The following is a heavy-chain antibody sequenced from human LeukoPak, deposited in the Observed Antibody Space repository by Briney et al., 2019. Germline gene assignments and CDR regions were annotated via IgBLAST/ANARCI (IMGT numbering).Heavy chain of an antibody. D-gene: IGHD1-26*01. CDR3: ARDSSKIVGATPY. J-gene: IGHJ4*02. Sequence: QPGGSLRLSCAASGFTFSSYEMNWVRRAPGKGLEWVSYISSSGSTIYYADSVKGRFTISRDNAKNSLYLQMNSLRAEDTAVYYCARDSSKIVGATPYWGQGTLDPVSS. V-gene: IGHV3-48*03. CDR1: GFTFSSYE. CDR2: ISSSGSTI.